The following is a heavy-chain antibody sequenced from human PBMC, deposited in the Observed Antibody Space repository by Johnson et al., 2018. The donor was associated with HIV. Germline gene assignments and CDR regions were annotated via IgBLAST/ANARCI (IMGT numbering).Heavy chain of an antibody. J-gene: IGHJ3*02. D-gene: IGHD5-24*01. CDR3: ARGTSGRWLQTDAFDI. CDR1: GFTFSSYA. Sequence: QEKLVESGGGVVQPGMSLRLSCAASGFTFSSYAMHWVRQAPGKGLEWVAVISYDGSNKYYADSVKGRFTISRDNSKNTLYLQMNSLRAEDTAVYYCARGTSGRWLQTDAFDIWGQGKMVIVSS. CDR2: ISYDGSNK. V-gene: IGHV3-30-3*01.